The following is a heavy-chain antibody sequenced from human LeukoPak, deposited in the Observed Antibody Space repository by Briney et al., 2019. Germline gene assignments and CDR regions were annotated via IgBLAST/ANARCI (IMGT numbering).Heavy chain of an antibody. J-gene: IGHJ6*02. CDR3: ARDYLNTHPESSNPYYYYGMDV. Sequence: SVKVSCKASGGTFSSYAISWVRQAPGQGLEWMGRIIPILGIANYAQKFQGRVTITADKSTSTAYMELSSLRSEDTAVYYCARDYLNTHPESSNPYYYYGMDVWGQGTTVTVSS. CDR2: IIPILGIA. V-gene: IGHV1-69*04. CDR1: GGTFSSYA. D-gene: IGHD6-13*01.